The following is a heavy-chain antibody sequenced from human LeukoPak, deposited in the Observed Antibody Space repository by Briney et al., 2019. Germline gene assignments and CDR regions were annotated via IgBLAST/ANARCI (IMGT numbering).Heavy chain of an antibody. J-gene: IGHJ4*02. V-gene: IGHV5-10-1*01. D-gene: IGHD6-6*01. CDR3: ARPAGSSSRSFDY. CDR1: GYSFTSYW. Sequence: GESLRISCQGSGYSFTSYWISWVRQMPGKGMEWEGRIDPSDSNTNYSLSFQGHVTLSADKSISTAYLQWSSLKASDTAMYYCARPAGSSSRSFDYWGQGTLVTVSS. CDR2: IDPSDSNT.